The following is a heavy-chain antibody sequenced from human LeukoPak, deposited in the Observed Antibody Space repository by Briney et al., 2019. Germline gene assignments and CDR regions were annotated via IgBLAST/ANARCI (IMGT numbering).Heavy chain of an antibody. CDR1: GFTFSSYW. D-gene: IGHD5-12*01. CDR3: ARDQVRFWLRGHDAFDI. V-gene: IGHV3-7*01. J-gene: IGHJ3*02. Sequence: GGSLRLSCAASGFTFSSYWMSWVRQAPGKGLEWVANIKQDGSEKYYVDSVKGRFTISRDNAKNSLYLQMNSLRAEDTAVYYCARDQVRFWLRGHDAFDIWGQGTMVTVSS. CDR2: IKQDGSEK.